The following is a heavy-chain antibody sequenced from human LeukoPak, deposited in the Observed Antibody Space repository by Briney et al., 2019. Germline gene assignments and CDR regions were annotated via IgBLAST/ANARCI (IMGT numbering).Heavy chain of an antibody. CDR1: GYTFNNYG. CDR3: ARTDSSSGNCYDY. Sequence: ASVKVSCKASGYTFNNYGISWARQAPGQGLDWVGWINPYNGNTKYAQKLQGRLSLTTDTSTTTAYMELGSLNSDDTAVYYCARTDSSSGNCYDYWGQGTLVTVSS. V-gene: IGHV1-18*01. CDR2: INPYNGNT. D-gene: IGHD3-10*01. J-gene: IGHJ4*02.